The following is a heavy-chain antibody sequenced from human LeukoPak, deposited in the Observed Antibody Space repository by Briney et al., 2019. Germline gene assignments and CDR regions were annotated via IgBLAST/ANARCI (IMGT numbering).Heavy chain of an antibody. J-gene: IGHJ5*02. CDR3: VRGEGRGGWFDP. CDR1: GFTLEDHG. V-gene: IGHV3-20*04. Sequence: PGGSLSLSCATSGFTLEDHGLSWVRQPPGKGLEWVSRINWNGGRTGYSDSVKGRFTISRDDAKKSVHLQMNSLRVEDTAVYYCVRGEGRGGWFDPWGQGILVTVSS. D-gene: IGHD1-26*01. CDR2: INWNGGRT.